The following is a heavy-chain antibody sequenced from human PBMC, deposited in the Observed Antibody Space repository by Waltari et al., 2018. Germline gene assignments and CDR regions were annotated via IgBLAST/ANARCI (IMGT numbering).Heavy chain of an antibody. CDR3: ARMARKTYSSPVAGRDYYYGMDV. J-gene: IGHJ6*02. CDR1: GFTFSRKW. Sequence: EEQLVESGGGLIQPGESLRVSCAVSGFTFSRKWMNWVRQGRGKGLVWVARINSDGSDTSYADSVKGRFTISRDNAKNTVYLQMKSLRVEDTAVYYCARMARKTYSSPVAGRDYYYGMDVWGLGTTVTVSS. CDR2: INSDGSDT. D-gene: IGHD6-13*01. V-gene: IGHV3-74*01.